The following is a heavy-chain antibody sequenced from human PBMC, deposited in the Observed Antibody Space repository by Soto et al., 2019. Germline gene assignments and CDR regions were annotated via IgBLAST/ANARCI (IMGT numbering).Heavy chain of an antibody. CDR1: GFTFSSYG. V-gene: IGHV3-30*18. Sequence: GGSLRLSCAASGFTFSSYGMHWVRQAPGKGLEWVAVISYDGSNKYYADSVKGRFTISRDNSKNTLYLQMNSLRAEDTAVYYCAKGGPGSHYFDYWGQGTLVTVPQ. J-gene: IGHJ4*02. CDR2: ISYDGSNK. D-gene: IGHD3-10*01. CDR3: AKGGPGSHYFDY.